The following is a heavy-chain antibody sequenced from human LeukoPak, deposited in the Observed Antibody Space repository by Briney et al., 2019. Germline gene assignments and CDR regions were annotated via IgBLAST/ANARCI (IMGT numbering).Heavy chain of an antibody. CDR1: GNYW. CDR2: INWNGGST. J-gene: IGHJ1*01. D-gene: IGHD6-19*01. CDR3: ATHSGWFEPKYFQH. Sequence: GGSLRLSCAASGNYWMHWVRQAPGKGLEWVSGINWNGGSTGYADSVKGRFTISRDNAKNSLYLQMNSLRAEDTAVYYCATHSGWFEPKYFQHWGQGTLVSVSS. V-gene: IGHV3-20*04.